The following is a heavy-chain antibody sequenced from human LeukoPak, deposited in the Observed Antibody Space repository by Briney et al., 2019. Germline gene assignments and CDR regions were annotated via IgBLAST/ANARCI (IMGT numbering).Heavy chain of an antibody. CDR2: ISAYNGNT. CDR1: GYTFTSYG. D-gene: IGHD3-3*01. CDR3: ARAEYYDLMGGEKFDI. Sequence: ASVKVSCKASGYTFTSYGISWVRQAPGQGFEWMGWISAYNGNTNYAQKLQGRVTMTTDTSTSTAYMELRSLRSDDTAVYYCARAEYYDLMGGEKFDIWGQGTMVTVSS. J-gene: IGHJ3*02. V-gene: IGHV1-18*01.